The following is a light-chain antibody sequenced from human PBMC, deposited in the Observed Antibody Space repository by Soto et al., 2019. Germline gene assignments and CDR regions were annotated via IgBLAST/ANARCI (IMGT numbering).Light chain of an antibody. Sequence: EIVLTQSPATLSLSPGERATLSCRASQSVSSYLAWYQQKPGQAPRLLIYDASNRATGIPARFSGSGSGTDFSITIGSLEPEDFAVYYCQQRSDCPPFTFGPGTKVDIK. CDR3: QQRSDCPPFT. J-gene: IGKJ3*01. CDR2: DAS. CDR1: QSVSSY. V-gene: IGKV3-11*01.